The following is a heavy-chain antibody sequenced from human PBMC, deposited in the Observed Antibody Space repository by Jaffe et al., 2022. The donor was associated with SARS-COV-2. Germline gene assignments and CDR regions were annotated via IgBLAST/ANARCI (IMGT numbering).Heavy chain of an antibody. CDR2: ISYDGSNK. V-gene: IGHV3-30-3*01. D-gene: IGHD6-19*01. CDR1: GFTFSSYA. CDR3: ARGPPKTGSGWGGDFDY. J-gene: IGHJ4*02. Sequence: QVQLVESGGGVVQPGRSLRLSCAASGFTFSSYAMHWVRQAPGKGLEWVAVISYDGSNKYYADSVKGRFTISRDNSKNTLYLQMNSLRAEDTAVYYCARGPPKTGSGWGGDFDYWGQGTLVTVSS.